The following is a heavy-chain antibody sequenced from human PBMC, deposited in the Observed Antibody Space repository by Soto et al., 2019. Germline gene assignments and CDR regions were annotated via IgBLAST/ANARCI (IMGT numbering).Heavy chain of an antibody. V-gene: IGHV1-46*01. J-gene: IGHJ4*02. CDR3: ARDLAAAAY. Sequence: QVQLVQSGAEVKKPGASVKVSCKASGYIFTNYXIHWVRQAPGQGLEWMAIINPLPTSGSTNYAQEFQGRVTVTRDTSTSTVYMELNSLRSDDTAIYYCARDLAAAAYWGQGTLVTVSS. CDR1: GYIFTNYX. CDR2: INPLPTSGST. D-gene: IGHD6-13*01.